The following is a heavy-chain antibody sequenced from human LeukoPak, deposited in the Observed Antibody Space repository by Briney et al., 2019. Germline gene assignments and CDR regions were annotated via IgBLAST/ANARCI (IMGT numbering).Heavy chain of an antibody. D-gene: IGHD3-22*01. J-gene: IGHJ3*02. Sequence: GGSLRLSCAASGFTVSSNYMSWVRQAPGKGLEWVSVIYSGGSTYYADSVKGRFTISRDNSKNTLYLQMNSLRAEDTAVYYCASHSSGYYFGGAFDIWGQGRMVTVSS. V-gene: IGHV3-53*01. CDR2: IYSGGST. CDR3: ASHSSGYYFGGAFDI. CDR1: GFTVSSNY.